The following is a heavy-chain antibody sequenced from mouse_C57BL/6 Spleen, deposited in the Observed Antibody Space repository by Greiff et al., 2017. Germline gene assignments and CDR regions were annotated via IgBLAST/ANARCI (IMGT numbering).Heavy chain of an antibody. J-gene: IGHJ3*01. D-gene: IGHD3-2*02. V-gene: IGHV1-52*01. CDR3: ARMTAQEGFAY. CDR1: GYTFTSYW. Sequence: QVQLQQPGAELVRPGSSVKLSCKASGYTFTSYWMHWVKQRPIQGLEWIGNIDPSDSETHYNQKFKDKATLTVDKSSSTAYMQLSSLTSEDSAVYYCARMTAQEGFAYWGQGTLVTVSA. CDR2: IDPSDSET.